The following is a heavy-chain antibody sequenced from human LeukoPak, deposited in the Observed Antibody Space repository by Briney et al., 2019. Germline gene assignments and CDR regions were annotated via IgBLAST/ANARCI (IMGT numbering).Heavy chain of an antibody. CDR2: IYYSGGT. Sequence: PSETLSLTCTVSGGSISSSSYYWGWIRQPPGKGLEWIGSIYYSGGTYYNPSLKSRVTISVDTSKNQFSLKLSSVTAADTAVYYCARGRSPITMVRGVKGGNYYYMDVWGKGTTVTVSS. V-gene: IGHV4-39*01. CDR1: GGSISSSSYY. CDR3: ARGRSPITMVRGVKGGNYYYMDV. J-gene: IGHJ6*03. D-gene: IGHD3-10*01.